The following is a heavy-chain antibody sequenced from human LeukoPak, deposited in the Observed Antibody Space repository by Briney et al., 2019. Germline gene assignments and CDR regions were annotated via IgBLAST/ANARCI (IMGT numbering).Heavy chain of an antibody. CDR1: GYTFTGYY. D-gene: IGHD6-19*01. CDR3: ATSLRQWLATVPFDY. J-gene: IGHJ4*02. Sequence: ASVKVSCKASGYTFTGYYMHWVRQAPGQGLEWMGRINPNSGGTNYAQKFPGRVTMTRDTSISTAYMKLSRLRSDDTAVYYCATSLRQWLATVPFDYWGQGTLVTVSS. V-gene: IGHV1-2*06. CDR2: INPNSGGT.